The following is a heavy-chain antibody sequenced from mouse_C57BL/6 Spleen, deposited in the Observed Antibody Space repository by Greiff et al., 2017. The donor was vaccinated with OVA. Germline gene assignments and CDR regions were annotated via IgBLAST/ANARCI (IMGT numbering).Heavy chain of an antibody. J-gene: IGHJ4*01. CDR1: GFTFSDYG. D-gene: IGHD4-1*01. CDR3: AWRDWDGYAMDY. Sequence: EVKLVESGGGLVKPGGSLKLSCAASGFTFSDYGMHWVRQAPEKGLEWVAYISSGSSTIYYADTVKGRFTISRDNAKNTLFLQMTSLRSEDTAMYYCAWRDWDGYAMDYWGQGTSVTVSS. V-gene: IGHV5-17*01. CDR2: ISSGSSTI.